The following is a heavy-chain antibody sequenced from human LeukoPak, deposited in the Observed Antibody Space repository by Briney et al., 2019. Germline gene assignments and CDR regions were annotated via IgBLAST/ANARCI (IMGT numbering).Heavy chain of an antibody. CDR1: GGSFSGYY. D-gene: IGHD5-18*01. CDR3: ARTTEGGYTYDYFYYYYMDV. CDR2: INHSGST. Sequence: SETLSLTCAVYGGSFSGYYWSWIRQPPGKGLEWIGEINHSGSTNYNPSLKSRVTISVDTSKNQFSLRLSSVTAADTAVYYCARTTEGGYTYDYFYYYYMDVWGKGTTVTISS. J-gene: IGHJ6*03. V-gene: IGHV4-34*01.